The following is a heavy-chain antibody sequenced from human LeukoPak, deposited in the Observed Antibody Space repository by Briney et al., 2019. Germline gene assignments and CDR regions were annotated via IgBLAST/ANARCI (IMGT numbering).Heavy chain of an antibody. J-gene: IGHJ4*02. Sequence: PSGTLSLTCAVSGGFISSSNWWSWVRQPPGKGLEWLGEIYHSGRTISNPSLKSRVTISVDKSKNQFSLKLSSVTAADTAVYYCASSGREMATIYFDYWGQGTLVTVSS. D-gene: IGHD5-24*01. CDR2: IYHSGRT. V-gene: IGHV4-4*02. CDR3: ASSGREMATIYFDY. CDR1: GGFISSSNW.